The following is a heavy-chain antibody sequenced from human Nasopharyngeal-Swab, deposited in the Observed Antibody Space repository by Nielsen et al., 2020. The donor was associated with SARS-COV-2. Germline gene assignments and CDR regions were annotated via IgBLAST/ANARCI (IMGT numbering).Heavy chain of an antibody. CDR1: GDSISNNNYY. CDR3: ARRDRYYDFWMD. V-gene: IGHV4-39*01. D-gene: IGHD3-3*01. CDR2: IYYSGTT. J-gene: IGHJ4*02. Sequence: SETLSLTCTISGDSISNNNYYWGWIRQPPGKGLEWIGIIYYSGTTYDNPSLKSRVTISVDTSESQFSLKLNSVTAADTAVYYCARRDRYYDFWMDWGQGTLVTVSS.